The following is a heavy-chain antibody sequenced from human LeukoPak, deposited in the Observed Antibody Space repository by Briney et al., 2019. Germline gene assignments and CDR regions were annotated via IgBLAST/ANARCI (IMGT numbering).Heavy chain of an antibody. CDR1: GGSISSYY. Sequence: SETLSLTCTVSGGSISSYYWSWIRQPAGKGLEWIGRIYTSGSTNYNPSLKSRVTMSVDTSKNQFSLKLSSLTAADTAVYYCARDLYCSSNSCYFYYYYMDVWGKGTTVTVSS. J-gene: IGHJ6*03. V-gene: IGHV4-4*07. D-gene: IGHD2-2*01. CDR2: IYTSGST. CDR3: ARDLYCSSNSCYFYYYYMDV.